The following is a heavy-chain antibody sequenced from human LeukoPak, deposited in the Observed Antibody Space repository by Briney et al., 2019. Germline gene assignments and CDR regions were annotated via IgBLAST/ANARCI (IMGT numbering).Heavy chain of an antibody. CDR2: INPSGGST. CDR3: ARARGATGGGYYFDY. V-gene: IGHV1-46*03. J-gene: IGHJ4*02. Sequence: ASVKVSCKASGYTFTSYYMHWVRQAPGQGLEWMGIINPSGGSTSYAQKFQGRVTMTRDTSTSTVYMELSSLRSEDTAVYYCARARGATGGGYYFDYWGLGTLVTVSS. CDR1: GYTFTSYY. D-gene: IGHD1-26*01.